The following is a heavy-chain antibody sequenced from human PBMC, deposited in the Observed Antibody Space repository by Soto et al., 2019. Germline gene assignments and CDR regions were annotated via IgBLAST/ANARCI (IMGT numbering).Heavy chain of an antibody. CDR1: GGSFSGYY. D-gene: IGHD5-18*01. Sequence: PSETLSLTCAVYGGSFSGYYWSWIRQPPGKGLEWIGEINHSGSTNYNPSLKSRVTISVDTSKNQFSLKLSSVTAAHTAVYYCARGQKRGYSYGQRGNWFDPWGQGTLVTVSS. CDR2: INHSGST. CDR3: ARGQKRGYSYGQRGNWFDP. V-gene: IGHV4-34*01. J-gene: IGHJ5*02.